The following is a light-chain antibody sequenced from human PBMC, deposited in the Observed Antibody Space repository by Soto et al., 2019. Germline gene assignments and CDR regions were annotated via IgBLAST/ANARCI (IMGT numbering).Light chain of an antibody. CDR3: QKYNSAPPT. V-gene: IGKV1-27*01. J-gene: IGKJ4*01. Sequence: DIQMTQSPSSLSASVGDRVTITCRSSQGSSNYLAWYQQKPGKAPTLLIYAASTLQLGVPSRFSGSGSGTDFTLTISSLQPEDVATYYCQKYNSAPPTFGGGTKVEIK. CDR2: AAS. CDR1: QGSSNY.